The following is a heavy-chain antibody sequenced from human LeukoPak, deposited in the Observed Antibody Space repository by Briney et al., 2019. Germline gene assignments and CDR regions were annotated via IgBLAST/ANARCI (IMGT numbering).Heavy chain of an antibody. CDR1: GFIFNDYY. V-gene: IGHV3-11*01. CDR2: ISYTTSTI. D-gene: IGHD6-13*01. CDR3: ARGRIAAAGTKWYFDL. Sequence: GGSLRLSCASSGFIFNDYYMSWVRQAPGQGLEWVSYISYTTSTIYYADSVKGRFTISRDNAEKSLFLQMNSLRADDTAVYYCARGRIAAAGTKWYFDLWGRGTLVTVSS. J-gene: IGHJ2*01.